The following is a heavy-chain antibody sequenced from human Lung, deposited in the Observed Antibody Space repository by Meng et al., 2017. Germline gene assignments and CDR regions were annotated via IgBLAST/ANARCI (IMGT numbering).Heavy chain of an antibody. CDR2: INHSGST. J-gene: IGHJ4*02. Sequence: QVKLQQWGAGLLKPSETLPLTCVVSGGSFSGYYWSWIRQPPGKGLEWIGEINHSGSTNYNPSLESRATISVDTSQNNLSLKLSSVTAADSAVYYCARGPTKMAHDFDYWGQGTLVTVSS. CDR1: GGSFSGYY. CDR3: ARGPTKMAHDFDY. D-gene: IGHD5-24*01. V-gene: IGHV4-34*01.